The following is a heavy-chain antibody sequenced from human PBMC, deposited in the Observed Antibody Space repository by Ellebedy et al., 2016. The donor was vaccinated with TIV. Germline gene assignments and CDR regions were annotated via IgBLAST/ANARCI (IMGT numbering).Heavy chain of an antibody. J-gene: IGHJ4*02. CDR3: ARGEQYYYGSGSYYD. CDR1: GGTFSSYA. V-gene: IGHV1-69*13. Sequence: SVKVSXKASGGTFSSYAISWVRQAPGQGLEWMGGIIPIFGTANYAQKFQGRVTITADESTSTAYMELSSLRSEDTAVYYCARGEQYYYGSGSYYDWGQGTLVTVSS. CDR2: IIPIFGTA. D-gene: IGHD3-10*01.